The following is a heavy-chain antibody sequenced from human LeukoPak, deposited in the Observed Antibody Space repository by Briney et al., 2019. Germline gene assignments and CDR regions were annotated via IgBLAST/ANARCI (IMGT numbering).Heavy chain of an antibody. V-gene: IGHV3-21*01. Sequence: GGSLRLSCAASGFTFSSYSMNWVRQAPGKGLEWVSSISSSSSYIYYADSVEGRFTISRDNAKNSLYLQTNSLRAEDTAVYYCARDDHIVATFDYWGQGTLVTVSS. CDR2: ISSSSSYI. J-gene: IGHJ4*02. CDR3: ARDDHIVATFDY. D-gene: IGHD5-12*01. CDR1: GFTFSSYS.